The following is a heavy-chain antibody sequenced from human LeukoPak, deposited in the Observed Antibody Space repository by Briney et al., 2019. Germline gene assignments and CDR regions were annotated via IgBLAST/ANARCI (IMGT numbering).Heavy chain of an antibody. Sequence: SVKVSCKASGGTFSSYAISWVRQAPGQGLEWMGGIIPIFGTANYAQKFQGRVTITADESTSPAYMELSSLRSEDTAVYYCARGDFWSGYTYYFDYWGQGTLVTVSS. J-gene: IGHJ4*02. CDR3: ARGDFWSGYTYYFDY. D-gene: IGHD3-3*01. V-gene: IGHV1-69*13. CDR1: GGTFSSYA. CDR2: IIPIFGTA.